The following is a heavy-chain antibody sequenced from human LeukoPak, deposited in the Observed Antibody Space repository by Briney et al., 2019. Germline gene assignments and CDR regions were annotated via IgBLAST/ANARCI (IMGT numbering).Heavy chain of an antibody. J-gene: IGHJ4*02. CDR2: FDPGSGEI. D-gene: IGHD3-9*01. Sequence: ASVKVSCKVSGYSITELSTHWVRQAPGKGLERMGGFDPGSGEIIYEQKFQDRVTMTEDTSTDTAYMELSSLRSEVTALYYCATGTHYDLLPFWGQGTLVTVSS. CDR1: GYSITELS. V-gene: IGHV1-24*01. CDR3: ATGTHYDLLPF.